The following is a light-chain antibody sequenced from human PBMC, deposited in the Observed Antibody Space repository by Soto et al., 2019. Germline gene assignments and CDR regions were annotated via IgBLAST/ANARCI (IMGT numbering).Light chain of an antibody. CDR2: EVT. V-gene: IGLV2-8*01. J-gene: IGLJ1*01. CDR1: SSDVGGYDY. Sequence: QSVLTQPTSAAGSPGQTVTISCTGNSSDVGGYDYVSWYQQHPGEAPKLIIYEVTKRPSGVPDRFSGSKSGNTASLTVSGLHAEDEADYHCSSYAGGKNFYVFGTGTKLTVL. CDR3: SSYAGGKNFYV.